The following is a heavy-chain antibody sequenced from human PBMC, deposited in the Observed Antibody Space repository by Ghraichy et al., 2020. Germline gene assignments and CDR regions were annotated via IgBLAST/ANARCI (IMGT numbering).Heavy chain of an antibody. CDR3: ARDTVTTSLYYYYGMDV. D-gene: IGHD4-17*01. CDR2: IYYSGST. J-gene: IGHJ6*02. CDR1: GGSISSYY. V-gene: IGHV4-59*01. Sequence: SHTLSLTCTVSGGSISSYYWSWIRQPPGKGLEWIGYIYYSGSTNYNPSLKSRVTISVDTSKNQFSLKLSSVTAADTAVYYCARDTVTTSLYYYYGMDVWGQGTTVTVSS.